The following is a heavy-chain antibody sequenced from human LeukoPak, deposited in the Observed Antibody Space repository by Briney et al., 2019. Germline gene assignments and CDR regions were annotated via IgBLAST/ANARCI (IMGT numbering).Heavy chain of an antibody. Sequence: GGSLRLSCSASGFTFSSYAMHWVRQAPGKGLEYVSAISSNGGSTYYADSVKGRFTISRDNSKNTLYLQMNSLRAEDTAVYYCAKERDRDFVGGAFDIWGQGTMVTVSS. J-gene: IGHJ3*02. D-gene: IGHD3-16*01. CDR2: ISSNGGST. CDR3: AKERDRDFVGGAFDI. V-gene: IGHV3-64*04. CDR1: GFTFSSYA.